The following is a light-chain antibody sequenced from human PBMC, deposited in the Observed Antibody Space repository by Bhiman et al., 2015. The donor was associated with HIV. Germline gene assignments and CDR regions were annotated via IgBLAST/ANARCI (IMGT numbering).Light chain of an antibody. J-gene: IGLJ1*01. CDR1: SSDVGGYSY. Sequence: SVSGSPGQSITISCTGTSSDVGGYSYVSWYQQHPGKAPKLMIYDVSNRPSGVSNRFSGSKSGNTASLTISGLQAEDEADYYCSSYTTSNTYVFGGGTTVTVL. CDR3: SSYTTSNTYV. V-gene: IGLV2-14*03. CDR2: DVS.